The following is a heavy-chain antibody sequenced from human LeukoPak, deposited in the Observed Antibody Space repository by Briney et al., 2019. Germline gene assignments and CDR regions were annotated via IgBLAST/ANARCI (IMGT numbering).Heavy chain of an antibody. J-gene: IGHJ4*02. CDR3: AKGPTPSTVYFDY. Sequence: PGGFLRLSCAASGFTFSSYGMLWVRQAPGKGLEWVAFIRYDGSNKYYADSVKGRFTISRDNSKNTLYLQMNSLRAEDTAVYYCAKGPTPSTVYFDYWGQGTLVTVSS. D-gene: IGHD4-17*01. V-gene: IGHV3-30*02. CDR2: IRYDGSNK. CDR1: GFTFSSYG.